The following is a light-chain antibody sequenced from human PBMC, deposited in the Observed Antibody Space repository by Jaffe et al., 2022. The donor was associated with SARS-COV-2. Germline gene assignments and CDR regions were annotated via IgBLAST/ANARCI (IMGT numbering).Light chain of an antibody. Sequence: DIVMTQSPLSLPVTPGEPASISCRSSQSLLHSNGYNYLGWYLQRPGQSPQLLIYLDSYRASGVPDRFSGSGSGTDFTLKISRVEADDVGIYYCMQALQAPITFGQGTRLEIK. CDR1: QSLLHSNGYNY. CDR3: MQALQAPIT. J-gene: IGKJ5*01. V-gene: IGKV2-28*01. CDR2: LDS.